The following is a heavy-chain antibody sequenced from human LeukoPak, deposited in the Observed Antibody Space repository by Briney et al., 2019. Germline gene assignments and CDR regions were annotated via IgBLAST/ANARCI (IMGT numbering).Heavy chain of an antibody. J-gene: IGHJ4*02. D-gene: IGHD3-16*01. CDR1: GFIFRHYA. Sequence: GGSLRLSCSASGFIFRHYAVNWVRQSPGKGLEWVSGISGSGDSTYYADSVKGRFTVSRDNSKNTLYLQMNSLRAEDTAVYYCARAPYGDNGYTAEVADYWGQGTLVTVSS. CDR3: ARAPYGDNGYTAEVADY. V-gene: IGHV3-23*01. CDR2: ISGSGDST.